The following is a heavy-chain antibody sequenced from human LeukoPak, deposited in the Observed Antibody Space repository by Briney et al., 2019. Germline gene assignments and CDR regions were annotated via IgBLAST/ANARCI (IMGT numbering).Heavy chain of an antibody. Sequence: GGSLRLSCAASGFTFSSYAMRWIRHAPGKGLEWVAVISYDGSNKYYADSVKGRFTISRDNSKNTLYLQMNSLRAEDTAVYYCARGKRITIRYYYYMDVWGKGTTVTVSS. D-gene: IGHD3-3*01. V-gene: IGHV3-30*04. CDR2: ISYDGSNK. CDR1: GFTFSSYA. CDR3: ARGKRITIRYYYYMDV. J-gene: IGHJ6*03.